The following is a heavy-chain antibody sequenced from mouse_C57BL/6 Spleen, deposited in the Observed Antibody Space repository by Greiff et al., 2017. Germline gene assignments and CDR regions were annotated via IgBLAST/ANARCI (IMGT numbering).Heavy chain of an antibody. CDR3: ARGGPGFAY. CDR1: GYTFTGYW. D-gene: IGHD3-3*01. J-gene: IGHJ3*01. Sequence: QVQLKESGAELMKPGASVKLSCKATGYTFTGYWIEWVKQRPGHGLEWIGEILPGSGSSNYNDKFKGKATFTADTSSNTAYMQLSSLTTEDSAIYYCARGGPGFAYWGQGTLVTVSA. V-gene: IGHV1-9*01. CDR2: ILPGSGSS.